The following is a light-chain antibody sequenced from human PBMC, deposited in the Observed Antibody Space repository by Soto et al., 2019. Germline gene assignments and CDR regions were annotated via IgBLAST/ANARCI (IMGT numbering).Light chain of an antibody. J-gene: IGKJ4*01. Sequence: TQDQGTLTLSLGDRATLSCRASQSISRWFAWYQQKPGKAPKLLIYKASSLESGVPSRFSGSGSGTEFTLTISSLKNEDFATYYCQQLNSYTLSFCGGTKVDIK. CDR1: QSISRW. CDR2: KAS. V-gene: IGKV1-5*03. CDR3: QQLNSYTLS.